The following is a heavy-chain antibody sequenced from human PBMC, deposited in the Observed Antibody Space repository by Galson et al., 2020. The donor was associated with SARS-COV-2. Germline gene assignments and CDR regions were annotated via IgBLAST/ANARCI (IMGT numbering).Heavy chain of an antibody. D-gene: IGHD6-19*01. Sequence: QLGESLKISCAASGFTFSTYWMSWVRQAPGKGLEWVANIKPDGSEKNYVDSVKGRFTISRDNAKNSLFLQMNSLRAEDTAVYYCARDLAEPYGMDVWGQGTTVTVSS. CDR3: ARDLAEPYGMDV. J-gene: IGHJ6*02. CDR2: IKPDGSEK. CDR1: GFTFSTYW. V-gene: IGHV3-7*03.